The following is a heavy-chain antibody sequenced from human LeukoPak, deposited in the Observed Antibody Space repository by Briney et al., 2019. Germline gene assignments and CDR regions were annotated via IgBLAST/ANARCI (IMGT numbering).Heavy chain of an antibody. J-gene: IGHJ3*02. CDR2: INSCSSTI. CDR3: ARDFHRYCYDCGDYYTTFDI. CDR1: GFIFSSYS. V-gene: IGHV3-48*01. D-gene: IGHD3-22*01. Sequence: GALRLSCAGSGFIFSSYSLNAVRQARGKGVAGVSYINSCSSTIYYADSVKGRFTISRDNAKNSLYLQMNSLRADDTAVYYCARDFHRYCYDCGDYYTTFDIWGQGTMVTVSS.